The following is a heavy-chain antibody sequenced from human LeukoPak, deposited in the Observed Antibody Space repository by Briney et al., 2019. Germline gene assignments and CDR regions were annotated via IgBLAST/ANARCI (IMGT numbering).Heavy chain of an antibody. J-gene: IGHJ3*02. CDR1: GFTFSDYY. D-gene: IGHD3-3*01. V-gene: IGHV4-4*08. CDR2: IFTSGTT. CDR3: ARGDFSSGPSRDVFDI. Sequence: LRLSCAASGFTFSDYYMSWIRQAPGKGLEWVGRIFTSGTTNYNPSLKSRVTTSLDTSKNQFSLTVSSVTAADTAVYYCARGDFSSGPSRDVFDIWGQGTMVTVSS.